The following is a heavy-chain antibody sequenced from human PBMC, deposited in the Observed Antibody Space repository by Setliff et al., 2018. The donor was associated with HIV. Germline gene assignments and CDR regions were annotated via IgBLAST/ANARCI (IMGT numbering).Heavy chain of an antibody. CDR2: INHSGSA. D-gene: IGHD6-13*01. J-gene: IGHJ4*02. CDR1: GGSFSGYY. Sequence: SETLSLTCAVYGGSFSGYYWSWIRQPPGKGLEWIGEINHSGSANYIPSLKSRVTVSRDNSKNTLYLQMSSLRLEDTAVYYCAKDVRQEAAAFEYWGQGIPVTVSS. CDR3: AKDVRQEAAAFEY. V-gene: IGHV4-34*01.